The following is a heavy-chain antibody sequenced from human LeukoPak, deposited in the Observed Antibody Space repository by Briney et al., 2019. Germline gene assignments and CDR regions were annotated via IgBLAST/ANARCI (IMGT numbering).Heavy chain of an antibody. CDR3: AKTLVDYDFWSGSLNFDY. V-gene: IGHV3-30*18. J-gene: IGHJ4*02. CDR1: GFTFSSYG. D-gene: IGHD3-3*01. CDR2: ISYDGSNK. Sequence: PGRPLRLSCAASGFTFSSYGMHWVRQAPGKGLEWVAVISYDGSNKYYADSVKGRFTISRDNSKSTLYLQMNSLRAEDTAVYYCAKTLVDYDFWSGSLNFDYWGQGTLVTVSS.